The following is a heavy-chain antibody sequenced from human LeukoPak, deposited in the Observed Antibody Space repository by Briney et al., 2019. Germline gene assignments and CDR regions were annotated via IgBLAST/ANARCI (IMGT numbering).Heavy chain of an antibody. CDR1: GFTFSSYS. CDR3: ARDPYCSSTSCSLG. Sequence: GGSLRLSCAASGFTFSSYSMNWVRQAQGKGLEWVSSISSSSSYIYYADSVKGRFTISRDNAKNSLYLQMNSLRAEDTAVYYCARDPYCSSTSCSLGWGQGTLVTVSS. CDR2: ISSSSSYI. J-gene: IGHJ4*02. V-gene: IGHV3-21*01. D-gene: IGHD2-2*01.